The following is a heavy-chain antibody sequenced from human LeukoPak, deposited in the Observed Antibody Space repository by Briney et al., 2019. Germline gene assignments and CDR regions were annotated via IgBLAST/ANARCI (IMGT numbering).Heavy chain of an antibody. V-gene: IGHV3-30*18. CDR1: GFTFSSYG. D-gene: IGHD3-10*01. J-gene: IGHJ2*01. Sequence: GRSLRLSCAASGFTFSSYGMHWVRQAPGKGLEWVAVISYDGSIKYYVDSVKGRFTISRDNSKKTVYLQMNSLRAEDTAVYYCAKDRGTVVRGLIIKPGYFDLWGRGTLVTVSS. CDR3: AKDRGTVVRGLIIKPGYFDL. CDR2: ISYDGSIK.